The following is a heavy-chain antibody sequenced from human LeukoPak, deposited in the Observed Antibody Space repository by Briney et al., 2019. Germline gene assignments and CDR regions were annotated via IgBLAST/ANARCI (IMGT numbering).Heavy chain of an antibody. CDR1: GFTFSTYS. CDR3: ARDGGYCSGGSCNNWFDP. V-gene: IGHV3-21*01. J-gene: IGHJ5*02. CDR2: ISGSGTYI. Sequence: GGSLRLSCVASGFTFSTYSMNWVRQAPGKGLEWVSSISGSGTYIYYADSVKGRFTISRDNAKNSLYLQMNSLRAEDTAVFYCARDGGYCSGGSCNNWFDPWGQGTLVTASS. D-gene: IGHD2-15*01.